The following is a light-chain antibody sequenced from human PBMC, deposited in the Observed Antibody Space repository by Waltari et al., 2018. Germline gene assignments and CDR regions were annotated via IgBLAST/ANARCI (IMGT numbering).Light chain of an antibody. J-gene: IGKJ1*01. Sequence: EIVMTQSPATLSVSPGERATLSCRASQSVSSNLAWYQQKPGQAPRLLIYGSSTRATGIPARFSGSGSGTEFTLTISSLQSEEFAVYYCQQYNNLWTFGQGTKVEIK. CDR3: QQYNNLWT. V-gene: IGKV3-15*01. CDR1: QSVSSN. CDR2: GSS.